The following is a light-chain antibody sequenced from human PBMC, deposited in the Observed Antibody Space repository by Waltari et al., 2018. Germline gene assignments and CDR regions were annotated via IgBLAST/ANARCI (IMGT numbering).Light chain of an antibody. CDR1: QGISSA. V-gene: IGKV1D-13*01. J-gene: IGKJ2*01. Sequence: AIQLTQSPSSLSASVGDRVTITCRASQGISSALAWYQQKPGKAPKLLLYDASSLESRVPSRFSGSGSGTDFTLTISSLQPEDFSTYYCQQFNNYPYTFGQGTKLEIK. CDR3: QQFNNYPYT. CDR2: DAS.